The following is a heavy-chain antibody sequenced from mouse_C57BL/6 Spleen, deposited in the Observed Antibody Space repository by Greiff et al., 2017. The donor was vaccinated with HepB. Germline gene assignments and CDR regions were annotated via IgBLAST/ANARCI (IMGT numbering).Heavy chain of an antibody. Sequence: EVQLQQSGTVLARPGASVKMSCKTSGYTFTSYWMHWVKQRPGQGLEWIGAIYPGNSDTSYNQKFKGKAKLTAVTSASTAYMELSSLTNEDSAVYYCTRETTVVTSFADWGQGTLVTVSA. D-gene: IGHD1-1*01. CDR1: GYTFTSYW. J-gene: IGHJ3*01. CDR3: TRETTVVTSFAD. V-gene: IGHV1-5*01. CDR2: IYPGNSDT.